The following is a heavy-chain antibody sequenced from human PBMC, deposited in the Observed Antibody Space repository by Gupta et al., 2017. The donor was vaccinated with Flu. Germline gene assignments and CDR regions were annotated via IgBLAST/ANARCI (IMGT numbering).Heavy chain of an antibody. D-gene: IGHD3-3*01. CDR3: ATDVWSVSSPNQTYFYDGRDV. Sequence: ARQVPGKGLEWVSGISHTGSSTYYIDSVKGRFTSSRDNSKNTLYLEMNSLRAEDTAIYYCATDVWSVSSPNQTYFYDGRDVWGQGTTGTVSS. CDR2: ISHTGSST. V-gene: IGHV3-23*01. J-gene: IGHJ6*02.